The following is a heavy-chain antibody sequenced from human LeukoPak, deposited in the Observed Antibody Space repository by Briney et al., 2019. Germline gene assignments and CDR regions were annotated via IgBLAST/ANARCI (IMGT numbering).Heavy chain of an antibody. Sequence: GASVKVSCKASGYTFAAYYMHWVRQAPGQGLEWMGWINPNSGGTNYAQKFQGRVTMTRDTSISTAYMELSRLTSDDTAVYYCARGRYGLLSGSDYWGQGAMVTVSS. CDR3: ARGRYGLLSGSDY. V-gene: IGHV1-2*02. CDR1: GYTFAAYY. CDR2: INPNSGGT. J-gene: IGHJ4*02. D-gene: IGHD3-22*01.